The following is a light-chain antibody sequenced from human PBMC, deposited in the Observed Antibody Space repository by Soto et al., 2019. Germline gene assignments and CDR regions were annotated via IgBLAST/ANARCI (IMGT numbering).Light chain of an antibody. Sequence: EIVLTQSPATLSLSPGERAALSCRASQGVGRFLAWYQQKPGQAPRLLIYDASNRATGIPARFSGSGSETDFTLAIDNLEHEDFAVYYCQQRGGWPLTFGGGTTVEIK. CDR1: QGVGRF. CDR2: DAS. J-gene: IGKJ4*01. CDR3: QQRGGWPLT. V-gene: IGKV3-11*01.